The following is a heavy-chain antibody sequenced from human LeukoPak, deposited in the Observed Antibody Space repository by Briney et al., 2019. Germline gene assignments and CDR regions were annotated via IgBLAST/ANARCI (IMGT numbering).Heavy chain of an antibody. CDR3: ARDVSISIAVAGTFDY. J-gene: IGHJ4*02. Sequence: GGSLRLSCAASGFTFSSYAMHWVRQAPGKGLEWVAVISYDGSNKYYADSVKGRFTISRDNPKNTLYLQMNSLRAEDTAVYYCARDVSISIAVAGTFDYWGQGTLVTVSS. CDR2: ISYDGSNK. V-gene: IGHV3-30*04. CDR1: GFTFSSYA. D-gene: IGHD6-19*01.